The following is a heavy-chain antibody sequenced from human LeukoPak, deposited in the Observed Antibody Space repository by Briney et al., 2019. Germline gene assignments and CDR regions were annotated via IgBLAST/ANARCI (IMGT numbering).Heavy chain of an antibody. CDR1: GFTFADYA. D-gene: IGHD3-22*01. CDR2: ISWNSGSI. V-gene: IGHV3-9*01. Sequence: GGSLRLSCAASGFTFADYAMHWVRQTPGKGLEWVSGISWNSGSIGYADSVKGRFTISRDNAKNSLYLQMDSLRAEDTALYYCAKVDYYDSSGYIIGAAFDIWGQGTMVTVSS. J-gene: IGHJ3*02. CDR3: AKVDYYDSSGYIIGAAFDI.